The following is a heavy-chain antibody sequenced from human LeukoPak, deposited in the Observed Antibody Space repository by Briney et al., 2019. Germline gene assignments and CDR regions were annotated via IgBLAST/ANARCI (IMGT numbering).Heavy chain of an antibody. CDR3: ARMTGYYPSYYFDY. V-gene: IGHV4-59*01. Sequence: SETLSLTCSVSDDSITMYYWTWILQPPGNGLEWLGYIYHSGSTNSKPSLRTRVTISVDTSKNHFSLQLSSVTAADTAVYYCARMTGYYPSYYFDYWGQGTLVTVST. J-gene: IGHJ4*02. CDR2: IYHSGST. D-gene: IGHD3-9*01. CDR1: DDSITMYY.